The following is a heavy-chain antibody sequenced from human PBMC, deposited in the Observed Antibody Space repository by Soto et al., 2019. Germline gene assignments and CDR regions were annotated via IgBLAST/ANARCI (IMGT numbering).Heavy chain of an antibody. Sequence: PSETLSLTCAVYGGSFSGYYLSWIRQPPGKGLEWIGEINHSGSTNYNPSLKSRVTISVDTSKNQFSLKLSSVTAADTAVYYCARGRSKSGFGEFNGFNWFDPWGQGTLVTVPS. V-gene: IGHV4-34*01. CDR2: INHSGST. CDR1: GGSFSGYY. D-gene: IGHD3-10*01. J-gene: IGHJ5*02. CDR3: ARGRSKSGFGEFNGFNWFDP.